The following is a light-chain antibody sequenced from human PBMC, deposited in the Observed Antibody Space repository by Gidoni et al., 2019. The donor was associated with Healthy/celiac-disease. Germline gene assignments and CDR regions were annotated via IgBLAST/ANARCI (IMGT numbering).Light chain of an antibody. V-gene: IGKV3-15*01. CDR1: QSVSNN. CDR2: GAS. CDR3: QQYDNWPLLT. J-gene: IGKJ4*01. Sequence: DIVMTQSPATLSVSPGEGATLSCRASQSVSNNLAWYQQKPGQAPRLLSYGASTRATGIPARCSGSGSGTEFTLTISSLQSEDFAVYYCQQYDNWPLLTFGGGTKVEIK.